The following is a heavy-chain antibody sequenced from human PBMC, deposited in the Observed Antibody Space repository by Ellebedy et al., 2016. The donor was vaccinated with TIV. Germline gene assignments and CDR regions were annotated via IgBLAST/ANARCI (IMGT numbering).Heavy chain of an antibody. CDR3: ARVSVDVVIGYHYFYMDI. D-gene: IGHD6-6*01. Sequence: APVKVSCXASGYTFTSFGLSWVRQALGQGLEWMGWISAYNGDINYAQNFQGRVAMTTDTATSTVYVDLRSLRSDDTAVYYCARVSVDVVIGYHYFYMDIWGKGTTVTVSS. CDR2: ISAYNGDI. CDR1: GYTFTSFG. V-gene: IGHV1-18*01. J-gene: IGHJ6*03.